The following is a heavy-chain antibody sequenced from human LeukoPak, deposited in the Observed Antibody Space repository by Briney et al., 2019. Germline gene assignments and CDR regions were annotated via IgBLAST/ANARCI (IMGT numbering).Heavy chain of an antibody. Sequence: SETLSLTCAVYGGSFSGYYWSWIRQPPGKGLEGIGEINHSGSTNYNPSLQSRVTTSVATSKHQFSLRLRSVTAADTAVYYCAGRLGELSLDPPPDPWGQGTLVTVSS. J-gene: IGHJ5*02. V-gene: IGHV4-34*01. CDR3: AGRLGELSLDPPPDP. CDR1: GGSFSGYY. D-gene: IGHD3-16*02. CDR2: INHSGST.